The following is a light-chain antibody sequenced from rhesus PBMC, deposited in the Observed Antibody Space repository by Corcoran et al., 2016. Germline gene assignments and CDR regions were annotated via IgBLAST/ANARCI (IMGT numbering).Light chain of an antibody. V-gene: IGKV1-38*01. J-gene: IGKJ4*01. CDR1: QGISSS. Sequence: DIQLTQSPSSLSASVGDRVTITCRASQGISSSLAWYQQKSGKDPKLLINDASNLQSGVPSRFSGSVSGTEFSLTISILLPEDFATYYSQQRNSYPLTFGVGTKVGIK. CDR3: QQRNSYPLT. CDR2: DAS.